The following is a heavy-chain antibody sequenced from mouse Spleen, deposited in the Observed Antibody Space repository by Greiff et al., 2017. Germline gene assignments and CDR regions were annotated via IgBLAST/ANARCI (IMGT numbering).Heavy chain of an antibody. Sequence: QVQLKESGAELVRPGASVTLSCKASGYTFTDYEMHWVKQTPVHGLEWIGAIDPETGGTAYNQKFKGKAILTADKSSSTAYMELRSLTSEDSAVYYCTRIYSRAWFAYWGQGTLVTVSA. D-gene: IGHD1-1*01. J-gene: IGHJ3*01. CDR3: TRIYSRAWFAY. V-gene: IGHV1-15*01. CDR1: GYTFTDYE. CDR2: IDPETGGT.